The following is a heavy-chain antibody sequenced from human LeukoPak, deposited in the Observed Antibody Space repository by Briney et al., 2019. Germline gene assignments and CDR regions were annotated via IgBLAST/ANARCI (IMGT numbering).Heavy chain of an antibody. CDR1: GGSISSSSYY. D-gene: IGHD3-10*01. CDR3: AGKYYYGSSAFDI. V-gene: IGHV4-39*07. J-gene: IGHJ3*02. CDR2: INHSGST. Sequence: NPSETLSLTCTVSGGSISSSSYYWGWIRQPPGKGLEWIGEINHSGSTNYNPSLKSRVTISVDTSKNQFSLKLSSVTDADTAVYYCAGKYYYGSSAFDIWGQGTMVTVSS.